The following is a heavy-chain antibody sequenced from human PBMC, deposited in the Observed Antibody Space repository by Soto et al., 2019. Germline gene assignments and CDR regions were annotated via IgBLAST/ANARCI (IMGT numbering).Heavy chain of an antibody. Sequence: PGGSLRLSCAASGFTFSSYGMNWVRQAPGKGLEWVAVIWYDGSNKYYADSVKGRFTISRGNSKNTLYLQMNSLRAEDTAVYYCARAVVVPAARALDYYGMDVWGQGTTVTVSS. J-gene: IGHJ6*02. CDR3: ARAVVVPAARALDYYGMDV. CDR2: IWYDGSNK. CDR1: GFTFSSYG. D-gene: IGHD2-2*01. V-gene: IGHV3-33*01.